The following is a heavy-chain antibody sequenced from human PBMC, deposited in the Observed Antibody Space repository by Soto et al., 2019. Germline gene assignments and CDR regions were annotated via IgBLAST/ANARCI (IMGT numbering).Heavy chain of an antibody. CDR3: ARKMYYDILTGYSYYFDY. D-gene: IGHD3-9*01. CDR2: IYHSGST. CDR1: SGSIRTSNW. Sequence: QVQLQESGPGLVKPSGTLSLTCAVSSGSIRTSNWWSWVRQPPGKGLEWIGEIYHSGSTNYNPSLKSRVTISIDKSKHQFFLKLSSMTAADTAVYYCARKMYYDILTGYSYYFDYWGQGTLVTVSS. J-gene: IGHJ4*02. V-gene: IGHV4-4*02.